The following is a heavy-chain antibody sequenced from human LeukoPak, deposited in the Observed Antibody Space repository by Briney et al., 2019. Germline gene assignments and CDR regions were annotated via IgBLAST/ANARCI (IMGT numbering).Heavy chain of an antibody. CDR1: GFSFSNYA. D-gene: IGHD1-26*01. CDR2: ISDNEGST. CDR3: AGDDGGSPGG. V-gene: IGHV3-64*01. Sequence: GGSLRLSCEASGFSFSNYAMHWVRQAPGKGLEYVSAISDNEGSTFYANSVKGRFTISRDNSKNTLYLQMGSLRAEDMAVYYCAGDDGGSPGGWGQGTLVTVSS. J-gene: IGHJ4*02.